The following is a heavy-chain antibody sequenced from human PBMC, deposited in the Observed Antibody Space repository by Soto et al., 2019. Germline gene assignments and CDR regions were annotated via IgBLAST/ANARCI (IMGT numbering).Heavy chain of an antibody. V-gene: IGHV1-69*01. CDR2: IIPIFGTA. Sequence: QVQLVQSGAEVKKPGSSVKVSCKASGGTFSSYAISWVRQAPGQGLEWMGGIIPIFGTANYAQKFQGRVTITGDETTSTAYMELSSLRSEDTAVYYCARACSGGSCYYYYYGMDVWGQGTTVTVSS. D-gene: IGHD2-15*01. CDR3: ARACSGGSCYYYYYGMDV. J-gene: IGHJ6*02. CDR1: GGTFSSYA.